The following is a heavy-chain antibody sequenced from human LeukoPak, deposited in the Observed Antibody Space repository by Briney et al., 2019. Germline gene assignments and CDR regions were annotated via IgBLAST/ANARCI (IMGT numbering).Heavy chain of an antibody. CDR2: ISSSSSYI. Sequence: GGSLRLSCAASGFTFSSYSMNWVRQAPGKGLEWVSCISSSSSYIYYADSVKGRFSISRDNAKNSLYLQMNSLRAEDTAVYYCAREVEYRGVSPPGYYYGMDVWGQGTTVTVSS. CDR3: AREVEYRGVSPPGYYYGMDV. V-gene: IGHV3-21*01. J-gene: IGHJ6*02. CDR1: GFTFSSYS. D-gene: IGHD3-10*01.